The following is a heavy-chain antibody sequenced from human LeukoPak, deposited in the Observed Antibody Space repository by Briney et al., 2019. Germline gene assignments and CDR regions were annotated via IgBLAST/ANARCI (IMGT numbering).Heavy chain of an antibody. Sequence: GGSLRLSCAASGFTFSSYWISWVRQAPGKGLEWVASIKQDGSEKYSVDSVKGRFTISRDNAKNSLYLQMNSLGAEDTGVYYCAREAGGSGYSDYYYYMDVWGKGTTVTVSS. D-gene: IGHD2-15*01. V-gene: IGHV3-7*01. CDR3: AREAGGSGYSDYYYYMDV. CDR2: IKQDGSEK. CDR1: GFTFSSYW. J-gene: IGHJ6*03.